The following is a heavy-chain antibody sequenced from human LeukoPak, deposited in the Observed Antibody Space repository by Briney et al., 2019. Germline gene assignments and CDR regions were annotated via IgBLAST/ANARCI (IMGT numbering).Heavy chain of an antibody. CDR1: GFTFGDYA. J-gene: IGHJ6*02. V-gene: IGHV3-49*04. D-gene: IGHD2-8*01. Sequence: GGSLRLSCTASGFTFGDYAMSWVRQAPGKGLEWVGFIRSKAYGGTTEYAASVKGRFTISRDDSKSIAYLQMNSLKTEDTAVYYCAPQWQHYYYYGMDVWGQGTTVTVSS. CDR3: APQWQHYYYYGMDV. CDR2: IRSKAYGGTT.